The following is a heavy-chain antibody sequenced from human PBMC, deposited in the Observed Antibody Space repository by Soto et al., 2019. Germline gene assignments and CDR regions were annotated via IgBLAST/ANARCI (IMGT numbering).Heavy chain of an antibody. CDR2: IYHSGST. J-gene: IGHJ4*02. D-gene: IGHD3-22*01. Sequence: PSETLSLTCAVSGGSISSGGSSRTWIRQPPGKGLEWIGYIYHSGSTYYNPSLKSRVTISVDRSKNQFSLKLTSVTAADTAVYYCARGAVVNFDSWGQGTLVTVSS. CDR3: ARGAVVNFDS. V-gene: IGHV4-30-2*01. CDR1: GGSISSGGSS.